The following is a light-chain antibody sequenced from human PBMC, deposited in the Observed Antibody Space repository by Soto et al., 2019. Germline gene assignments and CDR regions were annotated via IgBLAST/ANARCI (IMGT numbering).Light chain of an antibody. V-gene: IGKV3-15*01. CDR3: QQYNIWPPT. Sequence: EIVMTQSPATLSVSPGERATLSCRASQSVSGNLAWYQQKPGQAPRLVIYGVSTRATNIPARFSGSGSGTEFTLSISGLKSEDFAVYYCQQYNIWPPTFGQGTRVEIK. CDR2: GVS. J-gene: IGKJ1*01. CDR1: QSVSGN.